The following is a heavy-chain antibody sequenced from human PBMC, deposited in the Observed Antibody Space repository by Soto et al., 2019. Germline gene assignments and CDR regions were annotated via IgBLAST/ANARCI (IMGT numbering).Heavy chain of an antibody. CDR1: GGSISSGGYY. CDR3: ARGGCSSTSCPPHRDPKYFDY. J-gene: IGHJ4*02. V-gene: IGHV4-31*03. Sequence: SETLSLTCTVSGGSISSGGYYWSWIRQHPGKGLEWIGYIYYSGSTYYNPSLKSRVTISVDTSKNQFSLKLSSVTAADTAVYYCARGGCSSTSCPPHRDPKYFDYWGQGTLVTVSS. CDR2: IYYSGST. D-gene: IGHD2-2*01.